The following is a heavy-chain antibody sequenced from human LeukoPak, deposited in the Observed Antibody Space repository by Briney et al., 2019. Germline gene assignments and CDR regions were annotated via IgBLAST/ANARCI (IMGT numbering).Heavy chain of an antibody. CDR1: GGTFSSYA. CDR3: ARDYGDYYFDY. CDR2: IIPILGIA. D-gene: IGHD4-17*01. J-gene: IGHJ4*02. V-gene: IGHV1-69*04. Sequence: ASVKVSCKASGGTFSSYAISWVRQAPGQGLEWMGRIIPILGIANYAQKFQGRVTITADKSTSTAYMELSSLRSEDTAVYYCARDYGDYYFDYRGQGTLVTVSS.